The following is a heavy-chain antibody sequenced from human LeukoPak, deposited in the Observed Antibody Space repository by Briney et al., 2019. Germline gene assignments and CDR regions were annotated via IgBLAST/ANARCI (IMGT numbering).Heavy chain of an antibody. D-gene: IGHD3-22*01. CDR3: AKVGTHYYDSSGYYYDY. J-gene: IGHJ4*02. CDR2: ISYDGSNK. CDR1: GFTFSSYG. Sequence: PGGSLRLSCAASGFTFSSYGMHWVRQAPGKGLEWVAVISYDGSNKYYADSVKGRFTISRDNSKNTLYLQMNSLRAEDTAVYYCAKVGTHYYDSSGYYYDYWGQGTLVTVSS. V-gene: IGHV3-30*18.